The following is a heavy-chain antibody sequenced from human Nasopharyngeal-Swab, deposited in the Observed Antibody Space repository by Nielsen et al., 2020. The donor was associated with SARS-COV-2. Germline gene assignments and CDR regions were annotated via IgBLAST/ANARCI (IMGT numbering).Heavy chain of an antibody. CDR3: ARAGESHVVVVAATTPSFDY. J-gene: IGHJ4*02. CDR1: GGSFSGYY. V-gene: IGHV4-34*01. Sequence: GSLRLSCAVYGGSFSGYYCSWIRQPPGKWLEWIGEINHSGSTNYNPSLKSRVTISVDTSKNQFSLKLSSVTAADTAVYYCARAGESHVVVVAATTPSFDYWGQGTLVTVSS. CDR2: INHSGST. D-gene: IGHD2-15*01.